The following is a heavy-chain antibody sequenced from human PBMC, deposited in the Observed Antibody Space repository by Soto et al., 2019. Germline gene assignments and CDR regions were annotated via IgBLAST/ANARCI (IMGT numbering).Heavy chain of an antibody. CDR3: TKGGDSWSGYAQH. CDR2: ISDSGGSS. J-gene: IGHJ1*01. CDR1: GFSFGNYV. Sequence: LRLSCAASGFSFGNYVMNWARQAPGKGLEWVSGISDSGGSSSSADSVKGRFTVSRDNSKNTLYLQMDSLTGDDTAVYYCTKGGDSWSGYAQHWGQGALVTVSS. D-gene: IGHD3-3*01. V-gene: IGHV3-23*01.